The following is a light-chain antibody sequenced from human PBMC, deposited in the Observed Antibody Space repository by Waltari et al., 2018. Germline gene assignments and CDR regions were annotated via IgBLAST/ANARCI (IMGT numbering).Light chain of an antibody. CDR1: SRDVGSYDL. Sequence: QSALTQPASVSGSPGQSITITCTGTSRDVGSYDLVSWYQQHPVKAPKLMIYEVTKGPSGVSNRFSGSKSGNTASLTIFGLQAEDEADYYCCSYAGSGTLVFGGGTKVTVL. J-gene: IGLJ2*01. CDR3: CSYAGSGTLV. CDR2: EVT. V-gene: IGLV2-23*02.